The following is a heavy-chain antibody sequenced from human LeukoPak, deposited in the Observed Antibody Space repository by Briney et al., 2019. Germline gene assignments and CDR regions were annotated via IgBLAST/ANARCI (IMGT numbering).Heavy chain of an antibody. CDR3: AKDTTSDGDYAFAFDI. CDR1: GFTFSSYT. J-gene: IGHJ3*02. D-gene: IGHD4-17*01. Sequence: PGGSLRLSCADSGFTFSSYTMSWVRQAPGKGLEWVSAISGSGGSTYYADSVKGRFTISRDNSKNTLYLQMNSLRAEDTAVYYCAKDTTSDGDYAFAFDIWGQGTMVTVSS. V-gene: IGHV3-23*01. CDR2: ISGSGGST.